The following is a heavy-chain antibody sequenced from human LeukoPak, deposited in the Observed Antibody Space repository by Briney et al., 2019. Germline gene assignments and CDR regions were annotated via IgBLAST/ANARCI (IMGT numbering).Heavy chain of an antibody. V-gene: IGHV1-69*13. CDR1: GGTFNNFA. CDR2: IFPVFGTS. CDR3: ARGPHTSSWYKHAFDI. J-gene: IGHJ3*02. Sequence: SVKVSCKPSGGTFNNFAICWVRQAPGQGLEWMGGIFPVFGTSTYAQKFQGRVTITADESTRTAHMELSSLRSDDTAVYYCARGPHTSSWYKHAFDIWAQGTMVTVSS. D-gene: IGHD6-13*01.